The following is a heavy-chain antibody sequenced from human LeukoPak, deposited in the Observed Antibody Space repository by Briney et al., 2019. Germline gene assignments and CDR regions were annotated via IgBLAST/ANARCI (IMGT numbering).Heavy chain of an antibody. Sequence: RTSETLSLTCTFSGGSISSGSYYWSWIRQPAGAGLEWIGRIYISGSTDYNPSLRSRVTISVDTSKNQFSLKLNSVTAADTAVYYCAREEITVVRGVHFDYWGQGTLVTVSS. CDR2: IYISGST. D-gene: IGHD3-10*01. CDR3: AREEITVVRGVHFDY. V-gene: IGHV4-61*02. CDR1: GGSISSGSYY. J-gene: IGHJ4*02.